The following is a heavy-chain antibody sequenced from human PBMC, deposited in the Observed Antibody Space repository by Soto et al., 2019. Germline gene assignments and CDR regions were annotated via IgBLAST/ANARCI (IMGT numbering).Heavy chain of an antibody. Sequence: LRLSCAAPGFTFISYAMSWVRQAPGKGLEWVSAISGSGGSTYYADSVKGRFTISRDNSKNTLYLQMNSLRAEDTAVYYCAKGRGVQTSVDYWGQGTLVTVSS. V-gene: IGHV3-23*01. J-gene: IGHJ4*02. CDR2: ISGSGGST. D-gene: IGHD3-10*01. CDR3: AKGRGVQTSVDY. CDR1: GFTFISYA.